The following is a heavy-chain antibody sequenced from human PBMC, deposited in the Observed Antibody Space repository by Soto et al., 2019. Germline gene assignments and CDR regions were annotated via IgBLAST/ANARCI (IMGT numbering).Heavy chain of an antibody. CDR1: GFTFSSYA. Sequence: EVQLVESGGGLVQPGGSLRLSCAASGFTFSSYAMHWVRQAPGKGLEYVSAISSNGGSTYYANSVKGRFTISRDNSKNTLYLQMGSLRAKDMAVYYCARRDGYNFDYWGQGTLVTVSS. D-gene: IGHD5-12*01. V-gene: IGHV3-64*01. CDR2: ISSNGGST. CDR3: ARRDGYNFDY. J-gene: IGHJ4*02.